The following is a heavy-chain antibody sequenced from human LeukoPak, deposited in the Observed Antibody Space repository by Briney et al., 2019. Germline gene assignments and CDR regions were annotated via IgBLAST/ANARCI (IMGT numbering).Heavy chain of an antibody. CDR3: ARDKYFDYGDNAYFDY. Sequence: ASVKVSCKASGYTFTGYYMHWVRQAPGQGLEWMGWINPNSGGTKYAQKFQGRVTMTRDTSISTVYMELSRLRSDETAVYYCARDKYFDYGDNAYFDYWGQGTLVTVSS. J-gene: IGHJ4*02. V-gene: IGHV1-2*02. CDR2: INPNSGGT. CDR1: GYTFTGYY. D-gene: IGHD4-17*01.